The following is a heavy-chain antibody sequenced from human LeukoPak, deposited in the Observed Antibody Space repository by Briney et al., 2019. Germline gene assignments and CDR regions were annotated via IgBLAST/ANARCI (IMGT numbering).Heavy chain of an antibody. CDR2: IYHSGST. J-gene: IGHJ6*03. CDR3: ARAPRDSYGSDYYYMDV. Sequence: SETLSLTCTVSGGSISSYYWSWIRQPPGKGLEWIGEIYHSGSTNYNPPLKSRVTISVDKSKNQFSLKLSSVTAADTAVYYCARAPRDSYGSDYYYMDVWGKGTTVTVSS. D-gene: IGHD5-18*01. CDR1: GGSISSYY. V-gene: IGHV4-59*12.